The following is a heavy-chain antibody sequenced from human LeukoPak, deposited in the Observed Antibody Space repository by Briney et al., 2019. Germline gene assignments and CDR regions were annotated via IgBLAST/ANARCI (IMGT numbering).Heavy chain of an antibody. J-gene: IGHJ6*02. Sequence: GGSLRLSCVASGFTFSSYTMNWVRQTPGKGLEWVSYIGTGSTFIYYADSVKGRFTISRDNSKNTLYLQMNSLRAEDTAVCYCARGGRTTWHGMDVWGQGTTVTVSS. D-gene: IGHD4-17*01. V-gene: IGHV3-48*01. CDR3: ARGGRTTWHGMDV. CDR1: GFTFSSYT. CDR2: IGTGSTFI.